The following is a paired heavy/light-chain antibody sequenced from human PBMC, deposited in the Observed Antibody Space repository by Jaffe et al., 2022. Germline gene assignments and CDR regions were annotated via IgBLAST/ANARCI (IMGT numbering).Light chain of an antibody. Sequence: DIQMTQSPSSLSASVGDRVTITCRASQGISNYLAWFQQKPGKAPKSLIYAASSLQSGVPSKFSGSGSGTDFTLTISSLQPEDFATYYCQQYNSYPLITFGQGTRLEIK. J-gene: IGKJ5*01. V-gene: IGKV1-16*02. CDR1: QGISNY. CDR2: AAS. CDR3: QQYNSYPLIT.
Heavy chain of an antibody. CDR3: AKDSTVTTQLRLPPDY. J-gene: IGHJ4*02. D-gene: IGHD4-17*01. Sequence: QVQLVESGGGVVQPGGSLRLSCAASGFTFSSYGMHWVRQAPGKGLEWVAFIRYDGSNKYYADSVKGRFTISRDNSKNTLYLQMNSLRAEDTAVYYCAKDSTVTTQLRLPPDYWGQGTLVTVSS. CDR2: IRYDGSNK. CDR1: GFTFSSYG. V-gene: IGHV3-30*02.